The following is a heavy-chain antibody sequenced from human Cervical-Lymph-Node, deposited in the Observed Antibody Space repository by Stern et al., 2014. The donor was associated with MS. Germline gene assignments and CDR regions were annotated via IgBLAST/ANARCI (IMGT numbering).Heavy chain of an antibody. D-gene: IGHD3-3*01. CDR3: AREHDFWSGPFDY. Sequence: QVQLQESGPGLVKPSQTLSLTCTVSGGSINSGDYNWSWIRQHPGKGLEGIGHINYSGSTNYNPSLRIRVSISADTSKNQLSLKLTSVTAADTAVYYCAREHDFWSGPFDYWGQGTLVTVSS. CDR1: GGSINSGDYN. J-gene: IGHJ4*02. CDR2: INYSGST. V-gene: IGHV4-31*03.